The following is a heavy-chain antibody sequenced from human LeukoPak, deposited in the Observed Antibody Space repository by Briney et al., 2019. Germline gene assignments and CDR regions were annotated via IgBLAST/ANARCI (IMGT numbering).Heavy chain of an antibody. D-gene: IGHD1-1*01. CDR1: GFTFSSYA. CDR2: ISYDGSNK. Sequence: GGSLRLSCAASGFTFSSYAMHWVRQAPGKGLEWVAVISYDGSNKYYADSVKGRFTISRDNSKNTLYLQMNSLRAEDTAVYYCARDVHNVNWNLSYYYGMDVWGQGTTVTVSS. V-gene: IGHV3-30-3*01. J-gene: IGHJ6*02. CDR3: ARDVHNVNWNLSYYYGMDV.